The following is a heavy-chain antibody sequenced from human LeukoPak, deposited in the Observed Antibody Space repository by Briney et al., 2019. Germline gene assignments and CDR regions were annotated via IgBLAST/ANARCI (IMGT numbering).Heavy chain of an antibody. Sequence: ASVKVSCKASGYTFTGYYMHWVRQAPGQGLEWMGWINPNSGGTNYAQKFQGRVTMTRDTSISTAYMELSRLRSDDTAVDYCARDPATHTYSGYEDNWFDPWGQGTLVTVSS. V-gene: IGHV1-2*02. CDR3: ARDPATHTYSGYEDNWFDP. CDR1: GYTFTGYY. CDR2: INPNSGGT. D-gene: IGHD5-12*01. J-gene: IGHJ5*02.